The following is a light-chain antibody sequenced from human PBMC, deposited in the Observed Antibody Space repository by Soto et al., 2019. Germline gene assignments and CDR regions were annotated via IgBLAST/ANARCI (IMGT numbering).Light chain of an antibody. V-gene: IGKV1-6*01. J-gene: IGKJ4*01. CDR2: AAS. CDR1: QGIGND. Sequence: AIQMTQSPSSLSASVGDRVTITCRASQGIGNDLGWYQQKVGKAPKLLIYAASSLQSGVPSRFSGSGSGTDFTLTISSLQPEDFATYYCLQDYNLPLTFGGGTKVEIK. CDR3: LQDYNLPLT.